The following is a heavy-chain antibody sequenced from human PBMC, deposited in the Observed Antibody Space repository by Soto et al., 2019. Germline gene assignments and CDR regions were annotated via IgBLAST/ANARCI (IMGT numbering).Heavy chain of an antibody. D-gene: IGHD6-19*01. J-gene: IGHJ6*02. CDR1: GFTFSSYG. CDR3: AKGEQWLASSYYYYYYGMDV. V-gene: IGHV3-30*18. Sequence: QVQLVESGGGVVQPGRSLRLSCAASGFTFSSYGMHWVRQAPGKGLEWVAVISYDGSNKYYADSVKGRFTISRDKSKNTLYLQMNSLRAEDTAVYYCAKGEQWLASSYYYYYYGMDVWGQGTTVTVSS. CDR2: ISYDGSNK.